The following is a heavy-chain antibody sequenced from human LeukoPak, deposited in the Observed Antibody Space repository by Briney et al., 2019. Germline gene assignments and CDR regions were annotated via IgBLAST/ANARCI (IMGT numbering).Heavy chain of an antibody. D-gene: IGHD2-2*01. Sequence: GGSLRLSCAASGFTFSSYEMNWVRQAPGKGLEWVSYISSSGSSIYYADSVKGRFTISRDNAKNSLYLQMNSLRAEDTAIYYCARDGEGCTSTRCYEWFDYWGQGTLVTVSS. CDR3: ARDGEGCTSTRCYEWFDY. J-gene: IGHJ4*02. V-gene: IGHV3-48*03. CDR2: ISSSGSSI. CDR1: GFTFSSYE.